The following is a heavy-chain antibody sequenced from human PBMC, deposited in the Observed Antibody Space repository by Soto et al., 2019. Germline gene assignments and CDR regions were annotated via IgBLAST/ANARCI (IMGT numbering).Heavy chain of an antibody. Sequence: ASVKVSCKVSGYTLTELSMHWVRQAPGKGLEWMGGFDPEDGETIYAQKFQGRVTMTEDTSTDTAYMELSSLRSEDTAVYYCGTLMEVTTYFDHWGQGTLVTVS. J-gene: IGHJ4*02. CDR2: FDPEDGET. CDR1: GYTLTELS. CDR3: GTLMEVTTYFDH. V-gene: IGHV1-24*01. D-gene: IGHD4-17*01.